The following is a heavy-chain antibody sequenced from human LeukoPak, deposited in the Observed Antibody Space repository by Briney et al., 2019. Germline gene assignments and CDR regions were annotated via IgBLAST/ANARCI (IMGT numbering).Heavy chain of an antibody. V-gene: IGHV4-59*11. J-gene: IGHJ5*02. D-gene: IGHD1-26*01. Sequence: SETLSLTCSVSGGSISSHFWTWIRQPPGKGLEWIGYVYYSGNTNYNPSLRSRVTISIDTSKNQFSLNLKSVTAADTAIYYCARHSGSYPFDPWGQGILVTVSS. CDR3: ARHSGSYPFDP. CDR1: GGSISSHF. CDR2: VYYSGNT.